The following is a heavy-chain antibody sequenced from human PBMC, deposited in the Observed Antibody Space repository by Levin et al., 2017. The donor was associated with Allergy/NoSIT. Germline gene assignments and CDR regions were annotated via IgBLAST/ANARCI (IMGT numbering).Heavy chain of an antibody. D-gene: IGHD2-21*02. CDR2: ISGSGGST. V-gene: IGHV3-23*01. Sequence: GESLKISCAASGFTFSSYAMSWVRQAPGKGLEWVSAISGSGGSTYYADSVKGRFTISRDNSKNTLYLQMNSLRAEDTAVYYCAKELEGGDPPPEFDYWGQGTLVTVSS. CDR1: GFTFSSYA. CDR3: AKELEGGDPPPEFDY. J-gene: IGHJ4*02.